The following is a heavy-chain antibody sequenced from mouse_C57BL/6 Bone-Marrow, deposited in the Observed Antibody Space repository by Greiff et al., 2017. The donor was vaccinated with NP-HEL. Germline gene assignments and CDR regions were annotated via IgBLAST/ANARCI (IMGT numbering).Heavy chain of an antibody. CDR2: ISGGGGNT. Sequence: EVMLVESGGGLVKPGGSLKLSCAASGFTFSSYTLSWVRQTPEKRLEWVATISGGGGNTYYPDSVKGRFTISRDNAKNTLYLQMSRLRSEDTALYYCAKMGGYYYGSSYRFAYWGQGTLVTVSA. CDR1: GFTFSSYT. D-gene: IGHD1-1*01. J-gene: IGHJ3*01. CDR3: AKMGGYYYGSSYRFAY. V-gene: IGHV5-9*01.